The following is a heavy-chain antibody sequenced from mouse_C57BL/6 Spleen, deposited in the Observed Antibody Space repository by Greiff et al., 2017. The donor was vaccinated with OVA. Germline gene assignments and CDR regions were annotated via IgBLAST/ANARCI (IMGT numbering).Heavy chain of an antibody. CDR1: GYTFTSYW. V-gene: IGHV1-72*01. CDR3: ARPYYYGSSYDWYFDV. CDR2: IDPNSGGT. Sequence: QQSCKASGYTFTSYWMHWVKQRPGRGLEWIGRIDPNSGGTKYNEKFKSKATLTVDKPSSTAYMQLSSLTSEDSAVYYCARPYYYGSSYDWYFDVWGTGTTVTVSS. J-gene: IGHJ1*03. D-gene: IGHD1-1*01.